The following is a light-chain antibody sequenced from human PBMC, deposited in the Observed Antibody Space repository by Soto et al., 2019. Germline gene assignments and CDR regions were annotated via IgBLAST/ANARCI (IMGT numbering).Light chain of an antibody. Sequence: EIVLTQSPGTLSLSPGETATLSCRASQSISSNYLAWYQQKPGQAPRLIIFRASYRASGIPVRFSASGSGTDFTLTISRLQPEDFAVYFCQQGDTSPYTFGQGTKLEIK. J-gene: IGKJ2*01. CDR2: RAS. CDR1: QSISSNY. V-gene: IGKV3-20*01. CDR3: QQGDTSPYT.